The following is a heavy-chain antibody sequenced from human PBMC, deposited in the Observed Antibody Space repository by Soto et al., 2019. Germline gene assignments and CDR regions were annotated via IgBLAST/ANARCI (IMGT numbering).Heavy chain of an antibody. D-gene: IGHD5-18*01. V-gene: IGHV4-34*01. CDR3: ARGRGYSYGYYYYYYGMDV. CDR1: GGSFSGYY. Sequence: PSETLSLTCAVYGGSFSGYYWSWIRQPPGKGLEWIGEINHSGSTNYNPSLKSRVTISVDTSKNQFSLKLSSVTAADTAVYYCARGRGYSYGYYYYYYGMDVWGQGTTVTVFS. CDR2: INHSGST. J-gene: IGHJ6*02.